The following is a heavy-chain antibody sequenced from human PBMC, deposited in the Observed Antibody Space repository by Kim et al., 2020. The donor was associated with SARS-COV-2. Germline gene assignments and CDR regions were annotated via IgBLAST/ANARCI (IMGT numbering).Heavy chain of an antibody. J-gene: IGHJ5*02. Sequence: GGSLRLSCAASGFTVSSNYMSWVRQAPGKGLEWVSVIYSGGSTYYADSVKGRFTISRDNSKNTLYLQMNSLRAEDTAVYYCARDQVDTAMEYNWFDPWGQGTLVTVSS. CDR3: ARDQVDTAMEYNWFDP. V-gene: IGHV3-53*01. CDR1: GFTVSSNY. D-gene: IGHD5-18*01. CDR2: IYSGGST.